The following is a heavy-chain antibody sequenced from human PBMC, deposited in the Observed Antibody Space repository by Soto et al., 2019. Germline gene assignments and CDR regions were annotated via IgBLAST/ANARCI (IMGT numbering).Heavy chain of an antibody. V-gene: IGHV2-5*02. CDR1: GFSLSTSGVG. CDR2: IYWDDDK. CDR3: AHIPPEAAAGIPTMD. D-gene: IGHD6-13*01. J-gene: IGHJ4*02. Sequence: QITLKESGPTLVKPTQPLTLTCTFSGFSLSTSGVGVGWIRQPPGKALEWLALIYWDDDKRYSPSLKSRLTITKDTSKTQVVLTMTNMDPVDTATYSCAHIPPEAAAGIPTMDWGQGTLVTVSS.